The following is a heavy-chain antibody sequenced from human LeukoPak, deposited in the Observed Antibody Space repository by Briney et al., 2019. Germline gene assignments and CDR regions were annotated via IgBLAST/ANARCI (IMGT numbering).Heavy chain of an antibody. V-gene: IGHV3-21*01. CDR3: AGSYYYGSVGSSAFDI. CDR2: ISSSSGYI. CDR1: GFTFSSYS. D-gene: IGHD3-10*01. J-gene: IGHJ3*02. Sequence: GGSLRLSCAASGFTFSSYSMNWVRQAPGKGLEWVSSISSSSGYIYYADSVKGRFTISRDNAKNSLYLQMNSLRAEDTAVYYCAGSYYYGSVGSSAFDIWGQGTMVTVSS.